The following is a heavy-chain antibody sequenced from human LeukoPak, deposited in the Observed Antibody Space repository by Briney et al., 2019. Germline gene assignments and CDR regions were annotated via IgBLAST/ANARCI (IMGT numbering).Heavy chain of an antibody. CDR1: GYTFTGYY. CDR3: ARGLLRYFDWLLADFDY. D-gene: IGHD3-9*01. V-gene: IGHV1-8*02. Sequence: ASVKVSCKTSGYTFTGYYMHWVRQATGQGLEWMGWMSPNSGNTGYAQKFQGRVTMTRNTSISTAYMELSSLRPEDTAVYYCARGLLRYFDWLLADFDYWGQGTLVTVSS. J-gene: IGHJ4*02. CDR2: MSPNSGNT.